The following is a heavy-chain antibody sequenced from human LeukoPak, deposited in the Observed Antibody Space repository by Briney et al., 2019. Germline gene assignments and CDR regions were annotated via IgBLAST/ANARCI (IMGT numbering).Heavy chain of an antibody. V-gene: IGHV4-59*01. D-gene: IGHD6-6*01. CDR1: GGSITSYY. CDR2: IYNSGST. Sequence: SETLSLTCTVSGGSITSYYWSWIRQPPGKGLEWIGFIYNSGSTNYNPSLKSRVTISVDTSKNQFSLKLSSVTAADTAAYYCAKMSYSSSSFDSWGQGALVTVSS. J-gene: IGHJ4*02. CDR3: AKMSYSSSSFDS.